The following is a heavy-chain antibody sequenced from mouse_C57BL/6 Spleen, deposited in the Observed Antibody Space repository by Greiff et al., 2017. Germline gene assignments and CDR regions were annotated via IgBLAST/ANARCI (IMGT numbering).Heavy chain of an antibody. J-gene: IGHJ3*01. Sequence: EVKLMESGGGLVKPGGSLKLSCAASGFTFSDYGMHWVRQAPEKGLEWVAYISSGSSTIYYADTVKGRFTISRDNAKNTLFLQMTSLRSEDTAMYYDAGPYGSSYAWFAYWGERTLVTVSA. CDR3: AGPYGSSYAWFAY. V-gene: IGHV5-17*01. CDR2: ISSGSSTI. D-gene: IGHD1-1*01. CDR1: GFTFSDYG.